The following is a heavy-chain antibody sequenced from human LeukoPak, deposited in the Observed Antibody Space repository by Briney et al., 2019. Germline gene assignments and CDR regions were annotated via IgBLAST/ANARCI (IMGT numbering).Heavy chain of an antibody. CDR1: GFTFSSYA. CDR3: ARVLAAGTLDY. Sequence: GGSLRLSCAASGFTFSSYAMHWVRQAPGKGLEWVAVISYDGSNKYYADSVKGRFTISRDNSKNTLYLQMNSVRAEDTAVYYCARVLAAGTLDYWGQGTLVTVSS. V-gene: IGHV3-30*04. CDR2: ISYDGSNK. D-gene: IGHD6-13*01. J-gene: IGHJ4*02.